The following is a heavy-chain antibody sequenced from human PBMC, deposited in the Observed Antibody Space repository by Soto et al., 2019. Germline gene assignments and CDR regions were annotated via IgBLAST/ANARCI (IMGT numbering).Heavy chain of an antibody. CDR2: IVVGSGNT. J-gene: IGHJ6*02. CDR1: GFTFTSSA. V-gene: IGHV1-58*01. CDR3: AADAFSGYIYGYSRRYYYYYGMDV. Sequence: GASVKVSCKASGFTFTSSAVQWVRQARGQRLEWIGWIVVGSGNTNYAQKFQERVTITRDMSTSTAYMELSSLRSEDTAVYYCAADAFSGYIYGYSRRYYYYYGMDVWGQVTTVTVSS. D-gene: IGHD5-18*01.